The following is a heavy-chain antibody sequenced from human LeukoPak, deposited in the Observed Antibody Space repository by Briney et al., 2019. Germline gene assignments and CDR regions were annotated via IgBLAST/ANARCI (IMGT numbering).Heavy chain of an antibody. CDR2: IYYSGST. CDR3: ARAVPAAMSLDY. Sequence: SETLSLTCTVSGGSISSCDCYWSWIPQPPGMGLEWIGYIYYSGSTYYNPSLKSRVTISVDTSKNQFSLKLSSVTAADTAVYYCARAVPAAMSLDYWGQGTLVTVSS. CDR1: GGSISSCDCY. J-gene: IGHJ4*02. D-gene: IGHD2-2*01. V-gene: IGHV4-30-4*01.